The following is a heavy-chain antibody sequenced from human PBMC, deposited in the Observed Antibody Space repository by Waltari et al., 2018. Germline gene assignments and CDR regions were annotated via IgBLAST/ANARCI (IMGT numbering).Heavy chain of an antibody. CDR1: GFTFSSYG. CDR3: AKERAAMGPAD. D-gene: IGHD5-18*01. CDR2: IWYDGSNK. V-gene: IGHV3-30*18. J-gene: IGHJ4*02. Sequence: QVQLVESGGGVVQPGRSLRLSCAASGFTFSSYGMPWVRQAPGKGLEWVAVIWYDGSNKYYADSVKGRFTISRDNSKNTLYLQMNSLRAEDTAVYYCAKERAAMGPADWGQGTLVTVSS.